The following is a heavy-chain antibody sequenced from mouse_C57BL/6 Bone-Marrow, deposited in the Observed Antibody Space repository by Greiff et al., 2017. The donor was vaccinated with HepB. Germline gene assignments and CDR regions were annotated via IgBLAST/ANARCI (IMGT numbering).Heavy chain of an antibody. CDR1: GYTFTSYW. Sequence: QVQLQQPGAELVKPGASVKLSCKASGYTFTSYWMHWVKQRPGQGLEWIGMIHPNSGSTNYNEKFKSKATLTVDKSSSTAYMQLSSLTSEDSAVYYCARRSAGTDWYFDVWGTGTTVTVAS. V-gene: IGHV1-64*01. CDR2: IHPNSGST. J-gene: IGHJ1*03. D-gene: IGHD4-1*01. CDR3: ARRSAGTDWYFDV.